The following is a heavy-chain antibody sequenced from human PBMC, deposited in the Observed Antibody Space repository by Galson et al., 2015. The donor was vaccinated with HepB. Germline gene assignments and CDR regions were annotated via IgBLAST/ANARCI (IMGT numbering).Heavy chain of an antibody. Sequence: SVKVSCKASGYTFTSYAMHWVRQAPGQRLEWMGWINAGNGNTKYSQKFQGRVTITRDTSASTAYMELSSLRSEDTAVYYCARAPRGDYGGKNYYYYGMDVWGQGTTVTVSS. CDR3: ARAPRGDYGGKNYYYYGMDV. V-gene: IGHV1-3*01. CDR1: GYTFTSYA. CDR2: INAGNGNT. D-gene: IGHD4-23*01. J-gene: IGHJ6*02.